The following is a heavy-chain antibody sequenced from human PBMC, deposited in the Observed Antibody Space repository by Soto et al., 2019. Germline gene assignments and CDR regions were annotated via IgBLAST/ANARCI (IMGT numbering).Heavy chain of an antibody. J-gene: IGHJ6*02. CDR1: GYTFTNYG. CDR3: AREGEVAQPISNYYGMDV. Sequence: ASVKVSCKASGYTFTNYGINWVRQAPGQGLKWMGWISAYNGNTNYAQKLQGRVTMTTDTFTKTAYMELRSLRSDDTAVYYCAREGEVAQPISNYYGMDVWGQGPMVTVSS. D-gene: IGHD1-26*01. V-gene: IGHV1-18*04. CDR2: ISAYNGNT.